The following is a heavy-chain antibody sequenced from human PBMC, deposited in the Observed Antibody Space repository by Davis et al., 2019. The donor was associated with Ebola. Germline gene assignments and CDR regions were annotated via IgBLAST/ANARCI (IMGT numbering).Heavy chain of an antibody. J-gene: IGHJ4*02. CDR2: IYYTGSA. CDR3: AERGGSV. D-gene: IGHD3-16*01. V-gene: IGHV4-59*11. Sequence: PSETLSLTCTVSGVSISRHYWSWIRQPQGKRLEWIGSIYYTGSAYYNSSLNSRVTISIDTSKNQFSLKLSSVTAADTAMYYCAERGGSVWGQGTLDTVSS. CDR1: GVSISRHY.